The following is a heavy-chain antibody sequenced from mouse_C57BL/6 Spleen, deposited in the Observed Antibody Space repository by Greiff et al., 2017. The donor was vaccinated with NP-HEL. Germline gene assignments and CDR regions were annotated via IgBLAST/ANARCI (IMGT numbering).Heavy chain of an antibody. V-gene: IGHV5-16*01. CDR1: GFTFSDYY. CDR3: ARDNDYDGAMDY. CDR2: INYDGSST. Sequence: EVKLVESEGGLVQPGSSMKLSCTASGFTFSDYYMAWVRQVPEKGLEWVANINYDGSSTYYLDSLKSRFIISRDNAKNILYLQMSSLKSEDTATYYCARDNDYDGAMDYWGQGTSVTVSS. J-gene: IGHJ4*01. D-gene: IGHD2-4*01.